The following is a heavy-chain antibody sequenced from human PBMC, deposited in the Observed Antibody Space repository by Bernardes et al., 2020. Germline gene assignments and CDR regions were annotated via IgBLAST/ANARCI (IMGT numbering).Heavy chain of an antibody. CDR2: IRRRGSTI. V-gene: IGHV3-48*04. J-gene: IGHJ3*02. CDR1: GFTLTSYS. CDR3: AKGGRDGGGAFDI. D-gene: IGHD2-15*01. Sequence: VGSLRLSCAASGFTLTSYSLNWVRQAPGPGLAWASYIRRRGSTIYYADSVKGRLTISRDNAKNSLYLQMNSLRGEDTAVYYWAKGGRDGGGAFDIWGQGTMVNVSS.